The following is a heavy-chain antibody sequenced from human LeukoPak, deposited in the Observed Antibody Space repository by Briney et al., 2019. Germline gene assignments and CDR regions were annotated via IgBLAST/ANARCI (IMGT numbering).Heavy chain of an antibody. CDR3: ARIAMGATTGNDAFDT. CDR2: IDWDDGK. D-gene: IGHD1-26*01. V-gene: IGHV2-70*11. Sequence: ESGPALVKPTQTLTLTCTFSGFSLSTSGMCVSWIRQPPGKALEWLARIDWDDGKYYSTSLKTRLTISKDTSKNQVVLTMTNMDPVDTATYYCARIAMGATTGNDAFDTWGQGTMVTVSS. J-gene: IGHJ3*02. CDR1: GFSLSTSGMC.